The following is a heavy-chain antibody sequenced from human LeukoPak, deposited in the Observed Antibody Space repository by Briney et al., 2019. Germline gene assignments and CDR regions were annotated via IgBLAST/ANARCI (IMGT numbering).Heavy chain of an antibody. Sequence: SETLSLTCTVSGGSISGYYWSWIRQPPGKGLEWLGYIYYSGNTNYNPSLKSRVTISIDTSKNQFSLKLSSVTAADTAVYYCARVGYCSGGSCDYWGQGTLVTVSS. J-gene: IGHJ4*02. V-gene: IGHV4-59*12. CDR3: ARVGYCSGGSCDY. CDR1: GGSISGYY. D-gene: IGHD2-15*01. CDR2: IYYSGNT.